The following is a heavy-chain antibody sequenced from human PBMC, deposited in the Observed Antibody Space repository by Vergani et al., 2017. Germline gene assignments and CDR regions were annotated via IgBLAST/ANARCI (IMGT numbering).Heavy chain of an antibody. Sequence: QVQLQESGPGLVKPSETLSLTCAVSGYSISSGYYWGWIRQPPGKGLEWIGSIYHSGSTYDNPSLKSRVTISVDTSKNQFSLKLSSVTAADTAVYYCARALGYYYDSSGYYYPYWYFDLWGRGTRVTVSS. D-gene: IGHD3-22*01. CDR1: GYSISSGYY. CDR2: IYHSGST. CDR3: ARALGYYYDSSGYYYPYWYFDL. J-gene: IGHJ2*01. V-gene: IGHV4-38-2*01.